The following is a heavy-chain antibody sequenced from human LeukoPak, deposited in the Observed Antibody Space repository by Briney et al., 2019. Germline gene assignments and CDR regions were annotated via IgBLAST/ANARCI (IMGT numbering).Heavy chain of an antibody. D-gene: IGHD4-17*01. J-gene: IGHJ4*02. CDR2: IIPIFGTA. CDR3: ARESRDLTTVTTFDY. V-gene: IGHV1-69*13. CDR1: GGTFSSYA. Sequence: SVKVSCKASGGTFSSYAISWVRQAPGQGLEWMGGIIPIFGTANHAQKFQGRVTITADESTSTAYMELSSLRSEDTAVYYCARESRDLTTVTTFDYWGQGTLVTVSS.